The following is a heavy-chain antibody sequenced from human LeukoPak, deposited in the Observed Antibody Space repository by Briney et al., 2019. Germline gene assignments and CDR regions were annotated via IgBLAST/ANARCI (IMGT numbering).Heavy chain of an antibody. CDR2: INGDGSNT. CDR3: ARVYSSSSGRALDY. CDR1: GFTFSSHW. V-gene: IGHV3-74*03. D-gene: IGHD6-6*01. J-gene: IGHJ4*02. Sequence: GGSLRLSCAASGFTFSSHWMHWVRQAPGKGLVWVSRINGDGSNTTYADSVKGRFTISRDNAKNTLYLQMNSLRAEDTAVYYCARVYSSSSGRALDYWGQGTLVTVSS.